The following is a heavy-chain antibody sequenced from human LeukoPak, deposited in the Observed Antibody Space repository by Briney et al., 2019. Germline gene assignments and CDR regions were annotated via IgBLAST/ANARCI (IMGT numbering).Heavy chain of an antibody. CDR2: IYSGGST. D-gene: IGHD6-13*01. CDR1: GFTVSSNY. V-gene: IGHV3-53*05. J-gene: IGHJ4*02. Sequence: GGSLRLSCAASGFTVSSNYMSWVRQAPGKGLEWVSIIYSGGSTYYADSVKGRFTISRDNSKNTLYLQMNSLRAEDTAVYYCAKGGSGSWTDYWGQGTLVTVSS. CDR3: AKGGSGSWTDY.